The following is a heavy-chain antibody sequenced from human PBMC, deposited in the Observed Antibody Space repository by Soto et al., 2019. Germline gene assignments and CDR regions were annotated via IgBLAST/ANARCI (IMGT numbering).Heavy chain of an antibody. V-gene: IGHV1-69*06. D-gene: IGHD1-26*01. CDR1: GGSFTTHS. CDR2: IIPVFGTV. J-gene: IGHJ4*02. CDR3: ARAIKRWEVHQYFDS. Sequence: QVQLVQSGAEVKKPGSSVKVSCRTSGGSFTTHSISWLRQAPGQGLEWMGGIIPVFGTVNYAQRLQDRVTITADTSTSTLYMELSSLTSEDTAVYYCARAIKRWEVHQYFDSWGQGTLLSVFS.